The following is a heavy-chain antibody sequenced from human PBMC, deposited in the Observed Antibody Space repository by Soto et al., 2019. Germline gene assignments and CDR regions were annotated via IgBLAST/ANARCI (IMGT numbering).Heavy chain of an antibody. CDR2: IIPSFGTP. CDR1: GGSFSSYA. V-gene: IGHV1-69*01. D-gene: IGHD1-26*01. J-gene: IGHJ5*02. Sequence: QVQLVQSGDEVKKPGSSVKVSCKASGGSFSSYAFSWVRQAPRQGLEWMGGIIPSFGTPNYAQRFQGRVTISADESTTTVYMDLRRLRPQDTAVYYCARGSSSTVGPTGWFDPWGQGTLVTVSS. CDR3: ARGSSSTVGPTGWFDP.